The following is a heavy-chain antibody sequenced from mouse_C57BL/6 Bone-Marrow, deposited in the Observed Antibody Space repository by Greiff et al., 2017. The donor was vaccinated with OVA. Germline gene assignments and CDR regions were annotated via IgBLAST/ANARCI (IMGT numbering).Heavy chain of an antibody. Sequence: DVKLVESGGDLVKPGGSLKLSCAASGFTFSSYGMSWVRQTPDKRLEWVATISSGGSYTYYPDSVKGRFTISRDNAKNTLYLQMSSLKSEDTAMYYCARQGLGRFDYWGQGTTLTVSS. J-gene: IGHJ2*01. CDR3: ARQGLGRFDY. CDR2: ISSGGSYT. D-gene: IGHD4-1*01. V-gene: IGHV5-6*02. CDR1: GFTFSSYG.